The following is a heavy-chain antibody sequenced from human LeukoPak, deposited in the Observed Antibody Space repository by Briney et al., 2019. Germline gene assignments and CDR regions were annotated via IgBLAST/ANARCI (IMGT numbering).Heavy chain of an antibody. Sequence: SVKVSCKASGGTFSSYAISWVRQAPGQGLEWMGRIIPIFGTANYAQKFQGRVTITTDESTSTAYMELSSLRSEDTAVYYCARDSEFYTNYVGYYFDFWGQGSLVTVSS. CDR2: IIPIFGTA. J-gene: IGHJ4*02. CDR3: ARDSEFYTNYVGYYFDF. D-gene: IGHD2-8*01. V-gene: IGHV1-69*05. CDR1: GGTFSSYA.